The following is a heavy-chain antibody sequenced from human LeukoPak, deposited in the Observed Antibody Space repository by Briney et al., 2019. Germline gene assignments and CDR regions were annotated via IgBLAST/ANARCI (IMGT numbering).Heavy chain of an antibody. CDR1: GFTFSSYS. V-gene: IGHV3-21*01. J-gene: IGHJ3*02. CDR3: AKDQEPCLGGYSSSWLDAFDI. D-gene: IGHD6-13*01. Sequence: GGSLRLSCAASGFTFSSYSMNWVRQAPGKGLEWVSSISSSSSYIYYADSVKGRFTISRDNAKNSLYLQMNSLRAEDTAVYYCAKDQEPCLGGYSSSWLDAFDIWGQGTMVTVSS. CDR2: ISSSSSYI.